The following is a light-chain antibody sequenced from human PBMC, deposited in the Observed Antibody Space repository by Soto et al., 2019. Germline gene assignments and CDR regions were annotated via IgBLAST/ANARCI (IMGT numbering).Light chain of an antibody. V-gene: IGKV1-39*01. J-gene: IGKJ5*01. Sequence: DIQLTQSPSSLSASVGDRVTITCRASQNIYTFLTWYQQKPGTAPKLLIFAASSLHSGVPSRFSGSGSGTDFTLTISTLQPEEFATCVCQQNYRTVSTVVQWTRLEIQ. CDR3: QQNYRTVST. CDR1: QNIYTF. CDR2: AAS.